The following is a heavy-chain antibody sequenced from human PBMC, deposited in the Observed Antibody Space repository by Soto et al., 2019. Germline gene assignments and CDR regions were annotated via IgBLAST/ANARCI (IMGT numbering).Heavy chain of an antibody. Sequence: PGGSLRLSCAASGFTFSIYAMSWVRQAPGKGLEWVSAISGSGGSTYYADSVKGRFTISRDNSKNTLYLQMNSLRAEDTAVYYCANYSGYSSFNFDYWGQGTLVTVSS. CDR2: ISGSGGST. V-gene: IGHV3-23*01. J-gene: IGHJ4*02. D-gene: IGHD6-13*01. CDR3: ANYSGYSSFNFDY. CDR1: GFTFSIYA.